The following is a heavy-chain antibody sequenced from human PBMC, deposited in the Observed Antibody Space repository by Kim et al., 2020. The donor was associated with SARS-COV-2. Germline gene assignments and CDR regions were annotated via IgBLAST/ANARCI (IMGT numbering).Heavy chain of an antibody. CDR1: GFTFSSYS. CDR3: ARHLAYCGGDCFSPWYFDL. V-gene: IGHV3-21*01. CDR2: TSSSSSYI. D-gene: IGHD2-21*02. J-gene: IGHJ2*01. Sequence: GGSLRLSCTASGFTFSSYSMNWVRQAPGKGLEWVSSTSSSSSYIFYADSVKGRFTISRDNAKNSLYLQMNSLRAEDTAVYYCARHLAYCGGDCFSPWYFDLWGRGTLGTVSS.